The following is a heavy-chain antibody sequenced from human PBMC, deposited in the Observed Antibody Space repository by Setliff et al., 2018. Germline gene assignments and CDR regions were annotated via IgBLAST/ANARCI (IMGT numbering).Heavy chain of an antibody. Sequence: PGESLKISCKGSGYTFTNYWIGWVRQVPGKGLEWMGIIYPGDSDTRYSPSFQGQVTISADKSLSTAYLQWSSLKASDTATYYCARVGQQLVYYYYGMDVWGQGTTVTVSS. CDR1: GYTFTNYW. D-gene: IGHD6-13*01. V-gene: IGHV5-51*01. CDR3: ARVGQQLVYYYYGMDV. J-gene: IGHJ6*02. CDR2: IYPGDSDT.